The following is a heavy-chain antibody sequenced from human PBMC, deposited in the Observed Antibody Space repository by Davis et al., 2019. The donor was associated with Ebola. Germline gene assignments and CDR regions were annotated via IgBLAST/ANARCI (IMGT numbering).Heavy chain of an antibody. V-gene: IGHV1-8*01. CDR2: MNPNSGNT. CDR3: ARDSNTIFGVVIIPGMDV. Sequence: ASVKVSCKASGYTFTSYDINWVRQATGQGLEWMGWMNPNSGNTGYAQKFQGRVTMTRNTSISTAYMELSSLRSEDTAVYYCARDSNTIFGVVIIPGMDVWGQGTTVTVSS. J-gene: IGHJ6*02. CDR1: GYTFTSYD. D-gene: IGHD3-3*01.